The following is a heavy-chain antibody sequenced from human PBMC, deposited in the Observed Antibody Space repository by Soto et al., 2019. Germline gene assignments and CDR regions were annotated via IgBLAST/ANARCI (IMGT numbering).Heavy chain of an antibody. CDR2: ISSSGSTI. J-gene: IGHJ6*03. Sequence: GGSLRLSCAASGFTFSDYYMSWIRQAPGKGLEWVSYISSSGSTIYYADSVKGRFTISRDNAKNSLYLQMNSLRAEDTAVYYCARRVVPAAGAYYYYYMDVWGKGTTVTVSS. CDR1: GFTFSDYY. D-gene: IGHD2-2*01. CDR3: ARRVVPAAGAYYYYYMDV. V-gene: IGHV3-11*01.